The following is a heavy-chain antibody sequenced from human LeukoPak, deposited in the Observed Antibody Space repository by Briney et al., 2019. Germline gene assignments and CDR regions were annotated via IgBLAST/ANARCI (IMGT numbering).Heavy chain of an antibody. CDR2: INPSSDGT. J-gene: IGHJ4*02. Sequence: GASVKVSCKASGYTFTGYYMHWVRQAPGQGLEWMGWINPSSDGTNYAQKFQGRVTLTRDTSISTAYMGLSRLRSDDTAVYYCARDGSLDYWGQGTLVTVSS. CDR3: ARDGSLDY. CDR1: GYTFTGYY. D-gene: IGHD1-1*01. V-gene: IGHV1-2*02.